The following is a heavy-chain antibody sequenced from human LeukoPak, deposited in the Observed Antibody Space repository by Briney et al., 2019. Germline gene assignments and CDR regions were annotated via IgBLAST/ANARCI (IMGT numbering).Heavy chain of an antibody. D-gene: IGHD3-16*01. CDR1: GYTFTSYD. CDR2: MNPNSGNT. J-gene: IGHJ4*02. Sequence: GASVKVSCKASGYTFTSYDINWVRQATGQGLEWMGWMNPNSGNTGYAQKFQGRVTMTRNTSISTAYMELSSLRSDDTAVYYCARYEEDPEYYFDYWGQGTLVTVSS. CDR3: ARYEEDPEYYFDY. V-gene: IGHV1-8*01.